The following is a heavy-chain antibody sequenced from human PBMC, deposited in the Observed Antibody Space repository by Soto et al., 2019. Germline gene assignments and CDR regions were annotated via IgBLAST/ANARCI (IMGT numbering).Heavy chain of an antibody. J-gene: IGHJ4*02. CDR1: GGSVSSGSYY. CDR3: ARISSLNLPIYSSSSEGDY. Sequence: SETLSLTCTVSGGSVSSGSYYWSWIRQPPGKGLEWIGYIYYSGSTNYNPSLKSRVTISVDTSKNQFSLKLSSVTAADTAVYYCARISSLNLPIYSSSSEGDYWGQGTLVTVSS. D-gene: IGHD6-6*01. CDR2: IYYSGST. V-gene: IGHV4-61*01.